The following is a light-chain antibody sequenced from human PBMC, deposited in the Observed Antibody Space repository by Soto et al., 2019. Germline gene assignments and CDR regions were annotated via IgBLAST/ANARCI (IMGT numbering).Light chain of an antibody. CDR3: QQSFRSPIT. CDR2: VAF. CDR1: QSIALS. J-gene: IGKJ5*01. Sequence: DIQVTQSPSSLSASVGDTVTMTCRASQSIALSVNWYQQKPGKAPKLLIYVAFTLESGVPSRFSGSGSGTEFTLTIRSLQPEDFATYYCQQSFRSPITFGRGTRLEIK. V-gene: IGKV1-39*01.